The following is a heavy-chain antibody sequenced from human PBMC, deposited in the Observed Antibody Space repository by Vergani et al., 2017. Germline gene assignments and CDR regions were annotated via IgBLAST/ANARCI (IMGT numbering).Heavy chain of an antibody. V-gene: IGHV4-59*08. D-gene: IGHD5-12*01. CDR1: GGSISSYY. CDR2: IYYSGST. Sequence: QVQLQESGPGLVKPSETLSLTCTVSGGSISSYYWSWIRQPPGKGLEWIGYIYYSGSTNYNPSLKSRVTISVDTSKNQFSLKLSSVTAADTAVYYCARHRREGGGYDLVFDYWSQGTLVTVSS. J-gene: IGHJ4*02. CDR3: ARHRREGGGYDLVFDY.